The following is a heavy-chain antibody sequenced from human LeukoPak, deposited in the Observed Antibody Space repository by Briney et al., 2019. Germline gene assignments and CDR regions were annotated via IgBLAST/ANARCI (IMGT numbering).Heavy chain of an antibody. J-gene: IGHJ4*02. CDR3: ARVHYDFWSGYYSHFDY. V-gene: IGHV5-51*01. Sequence: GESLKISCKGSGYSFTSYWIGWVRQMPGKGLEWMGIIYPGDSDTRYSPSFQGQVTISADKSISTAYLQWSSLKASDTAMYYCARVHYDFWSGYYSHFDYWGQGTLVTVSS. CDR2: IYPGDSDT. D-gene: IGHD3-3*01. CDR1: GYSFTSYW.